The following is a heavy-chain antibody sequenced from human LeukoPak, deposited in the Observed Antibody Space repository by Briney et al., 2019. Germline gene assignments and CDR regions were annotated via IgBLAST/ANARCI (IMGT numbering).Heavy chain of an antibody. CDR3: AKDLLSSSLDY. J-gene: IGHJ4*02. V-gene: IGHV3-30*18. CDR1: GFTFSSYG. Sequence: PTGRSLRLSCAASGFTFSSYGMHWVRQAPGKGLEWVAVISYDGSNKYYADSVKGRFTISRDNSKNTLYLQMNSLRAEDTAVYYCAKDLLSSSLDYWGQGTLVTASS. D-gene: IGHD6-13*01. CDR2: ISYDGSNK.